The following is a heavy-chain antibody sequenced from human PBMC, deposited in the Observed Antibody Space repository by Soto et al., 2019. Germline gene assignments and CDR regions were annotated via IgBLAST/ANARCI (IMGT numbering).Heavy chain of an antibody. V-gene: IGHV3-23*01. Sequence: GGSLRLSCTASGFTFTSYGIGCVRHSPGKGLQWVSTIRGDGGQTHYTDSVKGRFSISRDNSKNTVYLQMDSLRAEDTAMYFCARDVGLDSDDFFAYWGQGTQVTVSS. CDR3: ARDVGLDSDDFFAY. J-gene: IGHJ4*02. CDR1: GFTFTSYG. D-gene: IGHD3-9*01. CDR2: IRGDGGQT.